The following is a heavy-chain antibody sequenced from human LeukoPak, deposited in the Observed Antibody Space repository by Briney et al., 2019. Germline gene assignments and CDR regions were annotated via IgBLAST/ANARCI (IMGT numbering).Heavy chain of an antibody. J-gene: IGHJ5*02. CDR2: IYTSGST. Sequence: PSETLSLTCTVSGGSISSYYWSWIRQPAGKGLEWIGRIYTSGSTNYNPSLKSRVTMSVDTYKNQFSLQLSSVTAADTAVYYCARAQGWKYAVRWFDPWGQGTLVTVSS. V-gene: IGHV4-4*07. CDR1: GGSISSYY. D-gene: IGHD1-7*01. CDR3: ARAQGWKYAVRWFDP.